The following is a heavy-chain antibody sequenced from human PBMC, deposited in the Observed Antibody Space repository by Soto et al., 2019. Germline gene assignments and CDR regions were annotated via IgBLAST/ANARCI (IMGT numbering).Heavy chain of an antibody. J-gene: IGHJ6*01. Sequence: EVQLVESGGGLVKPGGSLRLSCAASGFTFSRYGMNWVRQAPGKGLELVSSISGLSSFIYYADSVKARFTVSRDNAKIALFVQMNRLTAEDTAVYYCVRAPQQRLADSYYYGMDVWGHGTTVIVSS. CDR3: VRAPQQRLADSYYYGMDV. V-gene: IGHV3-21*02. CDR1: GFTFSRYG. CDR2: ISGLSSFI. D-gene: IGHD6-25*01.